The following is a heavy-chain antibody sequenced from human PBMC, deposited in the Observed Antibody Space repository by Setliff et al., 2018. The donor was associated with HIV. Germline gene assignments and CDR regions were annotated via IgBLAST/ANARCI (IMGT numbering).Heavy chain of an antibody. D-gene: IGHD3-3*01. CDR3: AKDLVEGVDSTSYYYVMDV. Sequence: GGSLRLSCAASGFTLSPYAINWVRQVPGKGLEWISAVSGGVDTTYYADSVKGRFTISRDNSKNTLYMQMNSLRAEDTAVYYCAKDLVEGVDSTSYYYVMDVWGQGTTVTVSS. J-gene: IGHJ6*02. CDR2: VSGGVDTT. CDR1: GFTLSPYA. V-gene: IGHV3-23*01.